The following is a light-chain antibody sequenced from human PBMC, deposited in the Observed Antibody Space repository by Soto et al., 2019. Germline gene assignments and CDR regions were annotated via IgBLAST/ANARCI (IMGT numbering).Light chain of an antibody. Sequence: QSVLTQPASVSGSPGQSITISCTGTSSDIGTYNFVSWYQQHPDKAPKLMIYDVRNRPSGVSNRFSGSKSGNTASLTISGLQAEDEADYYCSSYTGSASYVIGTGTKLTVL. CDR2: DVR. V-gene: IGLV2-14*03. CDR3: SSYTGSASYV. CDR1: SSDIGTYNF. J-gene: IGLJ1*01.